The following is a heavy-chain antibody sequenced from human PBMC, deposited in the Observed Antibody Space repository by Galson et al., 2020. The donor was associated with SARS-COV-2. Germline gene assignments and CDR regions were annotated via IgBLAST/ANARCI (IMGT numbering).Heavy chain of an antibody. V-gene: IGHV4-39*01. Sequence: ETSETLSLTCTVSGGSISSSSYYWGWIRQPPGKGLEWIGSIYYSGSTYYNPSLKSRVTISVDTSKNQFSLKLSSVTAADTAVYYCASHQPNWLLSYGSFDYWGQGTLVTVSS. CDR3: ASHQPNWLLSYGSFDY. J-gene: IGHJ4*02. CDR2: IYYSGST. CDR1: GGSISSSSYY. D-gene: IGHD3-9*01.